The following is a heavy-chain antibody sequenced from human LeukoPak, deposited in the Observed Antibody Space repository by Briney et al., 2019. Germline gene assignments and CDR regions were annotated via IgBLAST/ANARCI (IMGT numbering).Heavy chain of an antibody. Sequence: PGGSLRLSCAASGFTFSSYGMHWVRQAPGKGLEWVAFISYDGSQTYYVESVKGRFTISRDNSKNTLYLQMNSLRAEDTAVYYCTKGGTYRTNWFDPWGQGTLVTVSS. V-gene: IGHV3-30*02. D-gene: IGHD1-26*01. CDR2: ISYDGSQT. CDR1: GFTFSSYG. CDR3: TKGGTYRTNWFDP. J-gene: IGHJ5*02.